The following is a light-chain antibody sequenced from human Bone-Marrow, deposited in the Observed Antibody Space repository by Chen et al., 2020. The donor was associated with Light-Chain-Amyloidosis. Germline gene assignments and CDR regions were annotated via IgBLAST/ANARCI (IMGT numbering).Light chain of an antibody. J-gene: IGKJ4*01. CDR3: QQYDSDSPLT. Sequence: DIQITQSPSTLSASVGDRVTITCRASQTISSCLDWYLPKPGRVPKLLVYKSSSLESGVPSRFSGSGPGREFTLTISRLQPDDSTTYYCQQYDSDSPLTLGGGTKVEIK. V-gene: IGKV1-5*03. CDR1: QTISSC. CDR2: KSS.